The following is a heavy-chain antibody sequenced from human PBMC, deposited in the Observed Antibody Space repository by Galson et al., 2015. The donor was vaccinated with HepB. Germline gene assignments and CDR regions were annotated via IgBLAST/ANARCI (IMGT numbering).Heavy chain of an antibody. V-gene: IGHV3-23*01. CDR3: AKGSDIVVVVAAPRGFDY. D-gene: IGHD2-15*01. J-gene: IGHJ4*02. CDR1: GFTFSGYA. Sequence: SLRLSCAASGFTFSGYAMSWVRQAPGKGLEWVSAIRGSGDTTYYADSVKGRFTISRDNSKNTLYLQMNSLRAEDTAVYYCAKGSDIVVVVAAPRGFDYWGQGTLVTVSS. CDR2: IRGSGDTT.